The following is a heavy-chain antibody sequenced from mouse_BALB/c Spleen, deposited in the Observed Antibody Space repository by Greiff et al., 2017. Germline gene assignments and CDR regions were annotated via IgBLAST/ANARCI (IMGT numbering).Heavy chain of an antibody. D-gene: IGHD1-1*01. V-gene: IGHV1-80*01. Sequence: VQLQQSGAELVRPGSSVKISCKASGYAFSSYWMNWVKQRPGQGLEWIGQLYPGDGDTNYNGKFKGKATLTADNSSSTVYMQLSRLTSEDSAVYSCARDYGSSYGFDYWGQGTTLTVSS. CDR2: LYPGDGDT. CDR1: GYAFSSYW. J-gene: IGHJ2*01. CDR3: ARDYGSSYGFDY.